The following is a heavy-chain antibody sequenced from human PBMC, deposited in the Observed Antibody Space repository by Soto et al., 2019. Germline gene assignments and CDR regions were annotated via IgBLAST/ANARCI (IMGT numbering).Heavy chain of an antibody. CDR2: IKQDGSEK. V-gene: IGHV3-7*01. J-gene: IGHJ6*02. CDR1: GFTFSSYW. Sequence: EVQLVESGGGLVQPGGSLRLSCAASGFTFSSYWMSWVRQAPGKGLEWVANIKQDGSEKYYADSVKGRFTISRDNSKNTLYLQMNSLRAEDTAVYYCATPRGFYYYYGMDVWGQGTTVTVSS. CDR3: ATPRGFYYYYGMDV.